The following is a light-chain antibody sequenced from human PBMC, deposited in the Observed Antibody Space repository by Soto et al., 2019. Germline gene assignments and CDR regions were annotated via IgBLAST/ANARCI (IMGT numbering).Light chain of an antibody. V-gene: IGKV3-20*01. Sequence: SWSARVWTSVSVMASQSVRSSYLAWYQQKPGQAPRLLIYGASSRPTRIPDRFSGSGSGTEFTLTIRSLEPEEFATYDCQPFNSRPITIGEGTRLEIK. CDR3: QPFNSRPIT. J-gene: IGKJ5*01. CDR1: QSVRSSY. CDR2: GAS.